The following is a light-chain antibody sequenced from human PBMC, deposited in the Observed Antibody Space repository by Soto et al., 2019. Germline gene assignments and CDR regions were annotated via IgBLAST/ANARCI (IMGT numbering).Light chain of an antibody. CDR2: AAS. J-gene: IGKJ1*01. CDR3: QQYYSYPTWT. CDR1: QGIGTY. Sequence: IQLTQSPSSLSASVGDRVTISCRASQGIGTYLAWYQQKPGKAPKLLIYAASTLQSGVPSRFSGSGSGTDFTLTISCLQSEDFATYYCQQYYSYPTWTFGQGTKVDIK. V-gene: IGKV1-9*01.